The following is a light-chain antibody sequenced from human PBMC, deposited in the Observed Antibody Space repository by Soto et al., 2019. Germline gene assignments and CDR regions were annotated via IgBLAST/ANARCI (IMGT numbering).Light chain of an antibody. CDR3: SSCTSSSTFYV. Sequence: QSALTQPASVSGSPGQSITISCTGTSSDVGGYNYVSWYQQHPGKAPKLMIYEVSNRPSGVSNRFSGSKSGNTASLTISGLQAEDEADYYCSSCTSSSTFYVFGTGTKVTVL. CDR2: EVS. J-gene: IGLJ1*01. CDR1: SSDVGGYNY. V-gene: IGLV2-14*01.